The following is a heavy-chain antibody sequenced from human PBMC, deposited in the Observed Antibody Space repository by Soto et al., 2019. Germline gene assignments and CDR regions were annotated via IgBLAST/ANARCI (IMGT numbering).Heavy chain of an antibody. D-gene: IGHD3-9*01. CDR1: GGTFSSYA. CDR2: IIPIFGTA. V-gene: IGHV1-69*13. Sequence: RASVKVSCKASGGTFSSYAISWVRQAPGQGLEWMGGIIPIFGTANCAQKFQGRVTITADESTSTAYMELSSLRSEDTAVYYCARAIRYFDWFPRAGYYYYGMDVWGQGTTVTVSS. J-gene: IGHJ6*02. CDR3: ARAIRYFDWFPRAGYYYYGMDV.